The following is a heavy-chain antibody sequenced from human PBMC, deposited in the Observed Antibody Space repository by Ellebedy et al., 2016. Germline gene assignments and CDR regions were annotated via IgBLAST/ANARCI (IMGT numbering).Heavy chain of an antibody. Sequence: GGSLRLSXAASGFIFNIAGMTWVRKAPGKGLEWVATIVFSGTATYYSDSLKGRFIVSRDNAKNSLFLQMNSLRVEDTAVYYCARDGSEWSRDYWGQGTLVTVSS. V-gene: IGHV3-21*01. CDR1: GFIFNIAG. D-gene: IGHD3-3*01. J-gene: IGHJ4*02. CDR2: IVFSGTAT. CDR3: ARDGSEWSRDY.